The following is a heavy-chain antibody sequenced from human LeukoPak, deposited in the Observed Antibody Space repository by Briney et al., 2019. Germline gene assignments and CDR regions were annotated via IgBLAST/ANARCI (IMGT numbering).Heavy chain of an antibody. J-gene: IGHJ4*02. V-gene: IGHV1-18*01. CDR3: ARSFPGTMGGFDY. Sequence: ASVKVSCKASGYTFTKFGFNWVRQAPGQGLEWMGWISAYNGNTNYAQKLQGRVTMTTDTSTSTAYMELRSLRSDDTAVYYCARSFPGTMGGFDYWGQGTLVTVSS. CDR1: GYTFTKFG. CDR2: ISAYNGNT. D-gene: IGHD1-7*01.